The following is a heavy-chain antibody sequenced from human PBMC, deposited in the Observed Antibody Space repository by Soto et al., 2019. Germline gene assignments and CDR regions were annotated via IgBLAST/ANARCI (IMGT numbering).Heavy chain of an antibody. CDR2: VYNSGST. CDR3: ARYRREAVAGYTLDN. Sequence: SETLSLTCTVPGGSISSNYWTWIRQPPGKGLEWIGYVYNSGSTNYNPSLKSRATISEDTSKSQFSLKVNSMTAADTAVYYCARYRREAVAGYTLDNWGQGILVTVSS. J-gene: IGHJ4*02. CDR1: GGSISSNY. V-gene: IGHV4-59*01. D-gene: IGHD6-13*01.